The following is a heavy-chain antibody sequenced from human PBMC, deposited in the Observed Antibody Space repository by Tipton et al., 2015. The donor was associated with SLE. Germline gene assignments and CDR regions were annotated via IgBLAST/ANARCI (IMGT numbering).Heavy chain of an antibody. CDR1: GGSFSVYF. CDR2: INHSGST. J-gene: IGHJ3*02. D-gene: IGHD6-6*01. V-gene: IGHV4-34*01. CDR3: ARHEYGSSSAAFEI. Sequence: TLSLTCAVYGGSFSVYFWSWIRQSPGKGLEWIGEINHSGSTNHNPSLKSRVTILVATSKNQFSLRLSSVTAADTAVYYCARHEYGSSSAAFEIWGHGTMVSVSS.